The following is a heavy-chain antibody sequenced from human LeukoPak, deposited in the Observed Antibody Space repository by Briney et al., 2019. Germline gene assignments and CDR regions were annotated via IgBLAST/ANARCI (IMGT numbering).Heavy chain of an antibody. CDR3: ARDRNRVRGYYYYGMDV. CDR1: GFTVSSNY. D-gene: IGHD3-10*01. CDR2: IYSGGST. J-gene: IGHJ6*02. Sequence: GGSLRLSCAASGFTVSSNYMSWVRQAPGKGLEWVSVIYSGGSTYYADSVKGRFTISRDNSKNTLYLQMNSLRAEDTAVYYCARDRNRVRGYYYYGMDVWGQGTTVTVS. V-gene: IGHV3-66*02.